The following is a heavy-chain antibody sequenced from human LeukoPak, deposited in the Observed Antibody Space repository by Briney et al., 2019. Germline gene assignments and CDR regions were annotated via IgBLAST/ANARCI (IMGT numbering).Heavy chain of an antibody. CDR2: ISGSGGST. Sequence: PGGSLRLSCAASGFTFSSYAMSWVRQAPGKGLEWVSAISGSGGSTYYADSVKGRFTISRDNSKNTLYLQMNSLRAEDTAVYYCAKDGFPRFLEWLLSPLYFDYWGQGTLVTVSS. CDR3: AKDGFPRFLEWLLSPLYFDY. J-gene: IGHJ4*02. D-gene: IGHD3-3*01. V-gene: IGHV3-23*01. CDR1: GFTFSSYA.